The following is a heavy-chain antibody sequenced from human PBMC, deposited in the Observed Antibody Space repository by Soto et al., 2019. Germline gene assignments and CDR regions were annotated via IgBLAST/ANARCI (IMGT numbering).Heavy chain of an antibody. D-gene: IGHD3-3*01. CDR3: ARFLVFGVVIPL. J-gene: IGHJ4*02. CDR2: IIPIFGTA. CDR1: GGTFSSYA. Sequence: ASVKVSCKASGGTFSSYAISCVRQAPGQGLEWMGGIIPIFGTANYAQKFQGRVTITADESTSTAYMELSSLRSEDTAVYYCARFLVFGVVIPLWGQGTLVTGFS. V-gene: IGHV1-69*13.